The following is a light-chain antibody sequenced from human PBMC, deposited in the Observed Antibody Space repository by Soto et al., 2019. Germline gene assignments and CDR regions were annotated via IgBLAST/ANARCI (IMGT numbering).Light chain of an antibody. CDR3: QQGYSTPWT. J-gene: IGKJ1*01. CDR1: QSVTTY. V-gene: IGKV1-39*01. CDR2: AIS. Sequence: DIQMTHSPSTLSASLGYIFTITFRASQSVTTYLHWYQQKAGEAPKLLIYAISNLQSGVSSRFSGSGSGTDFSLTINTLQPEDFATYYYQQGYSTPWTFGQGTKVDI.